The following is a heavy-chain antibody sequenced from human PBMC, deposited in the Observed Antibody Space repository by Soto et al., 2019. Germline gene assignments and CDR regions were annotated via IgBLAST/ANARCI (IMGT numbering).Heavy chain of an antibody. Sequence: SETLSLTCSVSGGSISSEGHYWTWIRQQPGKGLEWIGYIYHSGSTYYNPSLKSRVTISVDRSKNQFSLKLSSVTAADTAVYYCARATQYYDSSGYYNWFDPWGQGTLVTVSS. J-gene: IGHJ5*02. V-gene: IGHV4-30-2*01. CDR1: GGSISSEGHY. CDR3: ARATQYYDSSGYYNWFDP. CDR2: IYHSGST. D-gene: IGHD3-22*01.